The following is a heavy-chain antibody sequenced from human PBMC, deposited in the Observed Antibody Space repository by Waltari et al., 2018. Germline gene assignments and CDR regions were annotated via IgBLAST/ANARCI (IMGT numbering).Heavy chain of an antibody. CDR1: GGSFSGYY. V-gene: IGHV4-34*01. J-gene: IGHJ5*02. CDR3: ARQTRRITIFGVVIKTGFDP. Sequence: QVQLQQWGAGLLKPSETLSLTCAVYGGSFSGYYWSWIRQPPGKGLEWIGEINHSGSTNYNPSLKSRVTISVDTSKNQFSLKLSSVTAAYTAVYYCARQTRRITIFGVVIKTGFDPWGQGTLVTVSS. CDR2: INHSGST. D-gene: IGHD3-3*01.